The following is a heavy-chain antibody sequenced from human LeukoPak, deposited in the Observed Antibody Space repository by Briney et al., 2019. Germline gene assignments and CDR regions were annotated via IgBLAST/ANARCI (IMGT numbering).Heavy chain of an antibody. Sequence: GGSLRLSCAASGFTFSSYWMSWVRQAPGKGLEWVANIKQDGSEKYYVDSVKGRFTISRDNAKNSLYLQMNSLRAEDTAVYYCARENRIAVAGLFDYWGQGTLVTVSS. CDR3: ARENRIAVAGLFDY. CDR1: GFTFSSYW. D-gene: IGHD6-19*01. CDR2: IKQDGSEK. J-gene: IGHJ4*02. V-gene: IGHV3-7*01.